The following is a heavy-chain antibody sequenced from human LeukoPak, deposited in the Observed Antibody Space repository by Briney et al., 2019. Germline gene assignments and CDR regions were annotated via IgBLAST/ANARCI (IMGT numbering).Heavy chain of an antibody. J-gene: IGHJ6*03. CDR3: ARSRYDSSGYYYYYYYYYMDV. Sequence: SVTVSCKPSGYTFTSYAISWVRQAPGQGLEWMGRISAYKSNTNYAQKLQGRVTMTTDTSTSTDYMELRSLRSDDTAVYYCARSRYDSSGYYYYYYYYYMDVWGKGTTVTISS. D-gene: IGHD3-22*01. CDR2: ISAYKSNT. V-gene: IGHV1-18*01. CDR1: GYTFTSYA.